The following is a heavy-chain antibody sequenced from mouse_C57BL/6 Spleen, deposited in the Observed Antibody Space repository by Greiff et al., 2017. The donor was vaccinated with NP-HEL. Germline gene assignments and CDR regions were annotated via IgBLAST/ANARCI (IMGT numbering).Heavy chain of an antibody. V-gene: IGHV1-82*01. CDR1: GYAFSSSW. CDR2: IYPGDGDT. J-gene: IGHJ4*01. Sequence: QVQLQQSGPELVKPGASVKISCTASGYAFSSSWMNWVKQRPGQGLEWIGRIYPGDGDTNYNGKFKGKATLTADKSSSTAYMQLSSLTSEDSAVYFCARGGYAMDYWGQGTSVTGSS. CDR3: ARGGYAMDY.